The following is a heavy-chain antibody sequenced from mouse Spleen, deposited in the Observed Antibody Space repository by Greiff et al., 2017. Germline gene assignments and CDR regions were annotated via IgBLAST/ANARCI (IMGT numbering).Heavy chain of an antibody. Sequence: QVQLQQPGAELVKPGASVKMSCKASGYTFTSYWMHWVKQRPGQGLEWIGVIDPSDSYTSYNQKFKGKATLTVDTSSSTAYMQLSSLTSEDSAVYYCTRSGYYGSRGYYFDYWGQGTTLTVSS. V-gene: IGHV1S127*01. CDR2: IDPSDSYT. J-gene: IGHJ2*01. D-gene: IGHD1-1*01. CDR1: GYTFTSYW. CDR3: TRSGYYGSRGYYFDY.